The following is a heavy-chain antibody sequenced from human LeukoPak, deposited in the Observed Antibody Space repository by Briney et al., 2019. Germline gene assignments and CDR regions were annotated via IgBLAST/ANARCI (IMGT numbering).Heavy chain of an antibody. J-gene: IGHJ5*02. CDR3: ARDGLGGDCYSARCNWFDP. Sequence: PSETLSLTCTVSGGSISSYYWSWIRQPAGMGLEWIGRIYTSGSTNYNPSLKSRVTMSVDTSKNQFSLKLSSVTAADTAVYYCARDGLGGDCYSARCNWFDPWGQGTLVTVSS. CDR1: GGSISSYY. V-gene: IGHV4-4*07. CDR2: IYTSGST. D-gene: IGHD2-21*02.